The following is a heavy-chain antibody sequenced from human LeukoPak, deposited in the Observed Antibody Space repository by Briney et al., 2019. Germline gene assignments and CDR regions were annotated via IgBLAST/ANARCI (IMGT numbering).Heavy chain of an antibody. CDR3: AREGVVKGYFDY. CDR2: IYYRGST. V-gene: IGHV4-59*01. D-gene: IGHD3-3*01. CDR1: GGSISPYF. J-gene: IGHJ4*02. Sequence: SETLSLTCTVSGGSISPYFWSWIRQPPGKGLEWIGYIYYRGSTNYNPSLKSLVTISLDTSKDQFSLKLSSVTAADTAVYYCAREGVVKGYFDYWGQGTLVTVSS.